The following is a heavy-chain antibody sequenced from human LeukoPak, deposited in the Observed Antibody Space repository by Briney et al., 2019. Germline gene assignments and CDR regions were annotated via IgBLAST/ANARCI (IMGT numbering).Heavy chain of an antibody. CDR1: GYTFTAYH. CDR3: ARELGATAAFDI. CDR2: VYPNGGGT. D-gene: IGHD1-26*01. Sequence: GASVKVSCKASGYTFTAYHIHWVRQAPGQRPEWMGWVYPNGGGTIYAQKFQGRVTMTRDTSINTAYMELSRLTSDDTAMYYCARELGATAAFDIWGQGTMVTVSS. J-gene: IGHJ3*02. V-gene: IGHV1-2*02.